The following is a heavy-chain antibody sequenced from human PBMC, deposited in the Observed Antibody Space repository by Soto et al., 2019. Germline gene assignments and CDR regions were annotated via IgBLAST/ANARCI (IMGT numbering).Heavy chain of an antibody. CDR3: AIYGGKSVYFYD. V-gene: IGHV4-30-4*01. Sequence: SETLSLTCTVSGGSISSGDYYWSWIRQPPGKGLEWIGYIYYSGSTYYNPSLKSRVTISVDTSKNQFSLKLSSVTAADTAVYYWAIYGGKSVYFYDWGKGTLVTVAS. CDR1: GGSISSGDYY. J-gene: IGHJ4*02. CDR2: IYYSGST. D-gene: IGHD4-17*01.